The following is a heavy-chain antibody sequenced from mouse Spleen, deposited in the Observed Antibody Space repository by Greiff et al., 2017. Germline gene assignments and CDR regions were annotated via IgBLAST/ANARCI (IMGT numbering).Heavy chain of an antibody. CDR2: IHPNSGST. CDR1: GYTFTSYW. J-gene: IGHJ3*01. CDR3: ARDYDYLFAY. Sequence: QVQLQQPGAELVKPGASVKLSCKASGYTFTSYWMHXVKQRPGQGLEWIGMIHPNSGSTNYNEKFKSKATLTVDKSSSTAYMQLSSLTSEDSAVYYCARDYDYLFAYWGQGTLVTVSA. D-gene: IGHD2-4*01. V-gene: IGHV1-64*01.